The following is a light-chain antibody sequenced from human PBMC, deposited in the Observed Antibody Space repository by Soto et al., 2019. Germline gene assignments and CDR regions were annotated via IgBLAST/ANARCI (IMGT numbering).Light chain of an antibody. CDR2: GTS. J-gene: IGKJ5*01. CDR1: QSVPRSY. CDR3: QQYGSSIT. Sequence: EIVLTKSPGTLSLSPGERATLSCRASQSVPRSYLALYQQKPGQAPRLLIYGTSSRATGIPDRFSGSGSGTDFTLTISRLEPEDFAVFYCQQYGSSITFGQGTRLDIK. V-gene: IGKV3-20*01.